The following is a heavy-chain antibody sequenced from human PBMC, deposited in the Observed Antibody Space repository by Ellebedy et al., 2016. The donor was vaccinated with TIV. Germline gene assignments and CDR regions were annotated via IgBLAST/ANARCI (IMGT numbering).Heavy chain of an antibody. D-gene: IGHD3-10*01. CDR1: GYSFTTYW. J-gene: IGHJ4*02. V-gene: IGHV5-51*01. Sequence: GGSLRLXXKGSGYSFTTYWISWVRQLPGKGLEWMGIIYPGDSNTRYSPSFQGQVTISADKSINTAYLQWSSLKASDTAVYYCARHPTAIRGALDYWGQGTLVTVSS. CDR2: IYPGDSNT. CDR3: ARHPTAIRGALDY.